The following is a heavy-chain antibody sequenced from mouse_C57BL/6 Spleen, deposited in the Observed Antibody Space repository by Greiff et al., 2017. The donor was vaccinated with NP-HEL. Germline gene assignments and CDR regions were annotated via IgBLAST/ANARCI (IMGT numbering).Heavy chain of an antibody. J-gene: IGHJ2*01. CDR2: ISSGGSYP. CDR3: ARQAYLDY. CDR1: GFTFSSYG. Sequence: EVHLVESGGDLVKPGGSLKLSCAASGFTFSSYGMSWVRQTPDKRLEWVATISSGGSYPYYPDSVKGRFTISRDNAKNTLYLQMSSLKSEDTAMYYCARQAYLDYWGQGTTLTVSS. V-gene: IGHV5-6*01. D-gene: IGHD6-5*01.